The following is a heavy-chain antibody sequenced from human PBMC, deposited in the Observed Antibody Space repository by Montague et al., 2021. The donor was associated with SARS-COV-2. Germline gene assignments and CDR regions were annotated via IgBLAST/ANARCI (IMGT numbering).Heavy chain of an antibody. CDR2: IYYSGST. D-gene: IGHD5-24*01. CDR3: ARVFPRWLQFDPYFDY. J-gene: IGHJ4*02. Sequence: SETLSLTCTVSGGSISSGDYYWSWIRQPPGKDLEWIGYIYYSGSTNYXXXLKSRVTISVDTSKNQFSLKLSSVTAADTAVYYCARVFPRWLQFDPYFDYWGQGTLVTVPS. V-gene: IGHV4-61*08. CDR1: GGSISSGDYY.